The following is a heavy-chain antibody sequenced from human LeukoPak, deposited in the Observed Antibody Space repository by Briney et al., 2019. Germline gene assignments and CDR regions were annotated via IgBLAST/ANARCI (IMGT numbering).Heavy chain of an antibody. CDR2: IYYSGST. CDR1: GGSISSSSYY. V-gene: IGHV4-39*07. CDR3: ARRGGQWLVSY. Sequence: PSETLSLTCTVSGGSISSSSYYWGWIRQPPGKGLEWIGSIYYSGSTYYNPSLKSRVTISVDTSKNQFSLKLSSVTAADTAVYYCARRGGQWLVSYWGQGTLVTVSS. J-gene: IGHJ4*02. D-gene: IGHD6-19*01.